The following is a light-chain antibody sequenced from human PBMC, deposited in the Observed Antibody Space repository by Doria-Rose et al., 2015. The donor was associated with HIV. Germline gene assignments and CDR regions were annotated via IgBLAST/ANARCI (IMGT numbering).Light chain of an antibody. Sequence: DIRLTQSPESLGMSLGERATLNCKSNQSLLYTSKNYLAWYQQKPGQPPKLLIYWASTRQFGVPARFSGSGSGTDFTLTISSLVAEDVAVYYCQQYYDTPSFGPGTTVDIK. CDR1: QSLLYTSKNY. CDR3: QQYYDTPS. V-gene: IGKV4-1*01. CDR2: WAS. J-gene: IGKJ3*01.